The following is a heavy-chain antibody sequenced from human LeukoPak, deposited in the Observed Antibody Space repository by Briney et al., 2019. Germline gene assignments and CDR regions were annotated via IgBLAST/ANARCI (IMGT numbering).Heavy chain of an antibody. CDR3: ARDVSRYFDWLLPFDY. CDR1: GFTFSSYE. CDR2: ISSSGSTI. Sequence: GGSLRLSCAASGFTFSSYEMNWVRQAPGKGLEWVSYISSSGSTIYYADSVKGRFTISRDNAKNSLYLQMNSLRAEDTAVYYCARDVSRYFDWLLPFDYWGQGTVVTVSS. D-gene: IGHD3-9*01. J-gene: IGHJ4*02. V-gene: IGHV3-48*03.